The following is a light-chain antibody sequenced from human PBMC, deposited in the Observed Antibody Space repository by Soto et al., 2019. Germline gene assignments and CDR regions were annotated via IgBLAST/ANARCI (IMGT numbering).Light chain of an antibody. CDR1: QGISSY. V-gene: IGKV1-9*01. CDR3: KKLNSYPIT. J-gene: IGKJ5*01. CDR2: AAS. Sequence: IQLTPSPSFLSASVGDRVTIPCRASQGISSYLAWYQQTPGQAPRLLIYAASTVPSGVPSRFSGSGSGKEFTLTISSLQPEDLATYYCKKLNSYPITFGQGTRRE.